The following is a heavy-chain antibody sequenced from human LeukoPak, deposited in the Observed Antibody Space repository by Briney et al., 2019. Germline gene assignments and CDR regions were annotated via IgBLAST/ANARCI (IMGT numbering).Heavy chain of an antibody. V-gene: IGHV1-69*04. J-gene: IGHJ6*02. CDR3: ARDRGETPTHDYYYYGMDV. D-gene: IGHD3-10*01. CDR2: IIPILGIA. Sequence: GASVKVSCKASGGTFSSYAISWVRQAPGQGLEWMGRIIPILGIANYAQKFQGRVTINADKSTSTAYMELSSLRSEDTAVYYCARDRGETPTHDYYYYGMDVWGQGTTVTVSS. CDR1: GGTFSSYA.